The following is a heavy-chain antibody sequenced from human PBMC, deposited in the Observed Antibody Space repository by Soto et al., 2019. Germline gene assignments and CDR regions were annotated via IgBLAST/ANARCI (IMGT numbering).Heavy chain of an antibody. CDR2: IIPVFDKA. CDR3: ARLRRDWGDAFDL. D-gene: IGHD3-16*01. CDR1: GGSFGSSA. J-gene: IGHJ3*01. V-gene: IGHV1-69*01. Sequence: QVQLVQSGADVKKPGSSVKVSCKTSGGSFGSSAISWVRQAPAQGLEWMGEIIPVFDKANYAQNFQGRLTITADELTGTVFMELSSLRSEYTAVYFCARLRRDWGDAFDLWGLGTFVTVSS.